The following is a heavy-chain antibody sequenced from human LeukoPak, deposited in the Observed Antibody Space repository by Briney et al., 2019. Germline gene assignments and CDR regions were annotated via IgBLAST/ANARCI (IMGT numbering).Heavy chain of an antibody. V-gene: IGHV4-38-2*02. J-gene: IGHJ4*02. CDR3: ARDPVWFGELLIDY. D-gene: IGHD3-10*01. CDR1: GYSISSGYY. Sequence: PSETLSLTCTVSGYSISSGYYRGWIRQPPGKGVEGIGSIYNSGSTYYNPSLERGVTISVDTNKNQFSLKLSSVTAADTAVYYCARDPVWFGELLIDYWGQGTPVTVSS. CDR2: IYNSGST.